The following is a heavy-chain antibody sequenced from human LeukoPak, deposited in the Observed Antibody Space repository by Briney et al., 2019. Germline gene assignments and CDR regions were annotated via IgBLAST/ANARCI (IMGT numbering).Heavy chain of an antibody. D-gene: IGHD3/OR15-3a*01. J-gene: IGHJ3*01. Sequence: GGTLRLSCAASEFRFSAHGMSWVRQAPGKGLEWISGISPSGDITYYADSVMGRFSISRDNWQSTVSLQMNSLRAEDTALYYCVRDLDWGAFDVWGQGTMVTVSS. CDR1: EFRFSAHG. CDR3: VRDLDWGAFDV. V-gene: IGHV3-23*01. CDR2: ISPSGDIT.